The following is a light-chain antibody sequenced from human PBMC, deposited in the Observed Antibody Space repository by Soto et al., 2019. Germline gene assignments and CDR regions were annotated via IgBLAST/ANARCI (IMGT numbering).Light chain of an antibody. V-gene: IGKV3-20*01. J-gene: IGKJ1*01. Sequence: IVLTQSLGTLSLSPGESATLSCRASQSISSSYLAWYQQKPGQAPRLLIYGASNRATAIPDRFSGSGSGTDFTLTISRLQPEDFAVYYCQQADDLPGTFGQGTKVDIK. CDR1: QSISSSY. CDR3: QQADDLPGT. CDR2: GAS.